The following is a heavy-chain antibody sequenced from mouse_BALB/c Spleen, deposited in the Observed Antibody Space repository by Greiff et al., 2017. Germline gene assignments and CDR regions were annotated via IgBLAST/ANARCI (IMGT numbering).Heavy chain of an antibody. Sequence: QVQLKESGPGLVAPSQSLSITCTVSGFSLTSYGVHWVRQPPGKGLEWLGVIWAGGSTNYNSALMSRLSISKDNSKSQVFLKMNSLQTDDTAMYYCAGLNYYGSSYPAYWGQGTLVTVSA. J-gene: IGHJ3*01. CDR2: IWAGGST. V-gene: IGHV2-9*02. D-gene: IGHD1-1*01. CDR1: GFSLTSYG. CDR3: AGLNYYGSSYPAY.